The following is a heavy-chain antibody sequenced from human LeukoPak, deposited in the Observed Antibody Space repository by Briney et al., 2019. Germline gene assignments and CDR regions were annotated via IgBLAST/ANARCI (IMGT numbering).Heavy chain of an antibody. J-gene: IGHJ4*02. Sequence: ASVKVSRKASGYTFTSYDINWVRQATGQGLEWMGWMNPNSGNTGYAQKFQGRVTMTRNTSISTAYMELSSLRSEDTAVYYCASAAVAGTETAYWGQGTLVTVSS. CDR2: MNPNSGNT. V-gene: IGHV1-8*01. D-gene: IGHD6-19*01. CDR1: GYTFTSYD. CDR3: ASAAVAGTETAY.